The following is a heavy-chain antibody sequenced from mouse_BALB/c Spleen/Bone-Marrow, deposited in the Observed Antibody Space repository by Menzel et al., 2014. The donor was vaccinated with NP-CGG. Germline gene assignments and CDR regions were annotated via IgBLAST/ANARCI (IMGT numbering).Heavy chain of an antibody. CDR2: INPSNGGT. CDR1: GYTFTSYY. J-gene: IGHJ4*01. Sequence: QVQLQQSGAELVKPGASVKLSCKASGYTFTSYYMYWVKQRLGQGLEWFGEINPSNGGTNFNEKFKNKATLTVDKSSSTAYMQLSSLTSEDSAVYHCSRGRRDALDYWGQGTSVTVSS. CDR3: SRGRRDALDY. V-gene: IGHV1S81*02.